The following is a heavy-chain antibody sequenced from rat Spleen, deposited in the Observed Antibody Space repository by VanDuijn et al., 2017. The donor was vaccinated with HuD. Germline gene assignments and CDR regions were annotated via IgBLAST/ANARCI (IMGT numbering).Heavy chain of an antibody. D-gene: IGHD1-9*01. CDR1: GFTFSDYY. CDR2: IRSDGGRN. Sequence: EVQLVESDGGLVQPGRSLKLSCAASGFTFSDYYMAWVRQAPTKGLEWVATIRSDGGRNFYRDSVKGRFTMSRDNAKSSLYLPMDSLRSGDTATFSEARHGYNSYFDYRGPGTMVTVSS. CDR3: ARHGYNSYFDY. J-gene: IGHJ1*01. V-gene: IGHV5-29*01.